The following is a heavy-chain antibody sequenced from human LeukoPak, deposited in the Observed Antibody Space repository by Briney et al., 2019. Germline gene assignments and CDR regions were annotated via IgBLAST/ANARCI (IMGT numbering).Heavy chain of an antibody. CDR1: GFTFSSYA. CDR3: AKGGKWDVTPFDY. J-gene: IGHJ4*02. CDR2: ISGSGDST. Sequence: GGSLRLSCAASGFTFSSYAMSWVRQAPGKGLEWVSAISGSGDSTYYGDSVKGRFTISRDNSKNTLYLQVNSLRAEDTAVYYCAKGGKWDVTPFDYWGQGTLVTVSS. D-gene: IGHD1-26*01. V-gene: IGHV3-23*01.